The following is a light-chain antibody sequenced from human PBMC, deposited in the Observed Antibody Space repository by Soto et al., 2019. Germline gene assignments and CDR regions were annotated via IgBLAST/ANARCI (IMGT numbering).Light chain of an antibody. CDR3: SSYSSSSTLV. CDR1: DNDVGNYNF. CDR2: AVT. Sequence: QSALTQPASVSGSPGQSITISCTGSDNDVGNYNFVSWYQQPPGKAPKLIMYAVTSRPSGISDRFSGSKSCNTASLTISGLRIEDEADYYCSSYSSSSTLVFGGGTKLTVL. V-gene: IGLV2-14*03. J-gene: IGLJ2*01.